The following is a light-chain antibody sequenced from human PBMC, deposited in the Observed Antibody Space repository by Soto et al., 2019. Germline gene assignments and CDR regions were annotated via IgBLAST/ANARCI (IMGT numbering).Light chain of an antibody. CDR3: GSYSGSNHYV. CDR2: EVS. CDR1: SSDVGDYNY. Sequence: QSVLTQPASVSGSPGQSITISCTGTSSDVGDYNYVSCYQQHPGKAPKLMLFEVSHRPSGVSNRFSGSKSGNKASLTISGLQGEDEANYCSGSYSGSNHYVFGSGTKV. J-gene: IGLJ1*01. V-gene: IGLV2-14*01.